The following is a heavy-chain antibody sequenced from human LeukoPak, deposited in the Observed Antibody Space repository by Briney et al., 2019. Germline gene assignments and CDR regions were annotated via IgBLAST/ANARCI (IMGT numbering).Heavy chain of an antibody. CDR3: AKDLDSGWTLDY. Sequence: GRSLRLSCAASGFTFGSYGMHWVRQAPGKGLEWVAVISYDGSNKYYADSVKGRFTISRDNSKNTLYLQMNSLRAEDTAVYYCAKDLDSGWTLDYWGQGTLVTVSS. CDR1: GFTFGSYG. J-gene: IGHJ4*02. D-gene: IGHD6-19*01. V-gene: IGHV3-30*18. CDR2: ISYDGSNK.